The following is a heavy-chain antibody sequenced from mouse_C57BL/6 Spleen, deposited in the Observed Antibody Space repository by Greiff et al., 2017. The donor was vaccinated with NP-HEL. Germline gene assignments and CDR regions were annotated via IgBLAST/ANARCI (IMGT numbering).Heavy chain of an antibody. Sequence: VQLQQSGPELVKPGASVKISCKASGYAFSSSWMNWVKQRPGKGLEWIGRIYPGDGDTNYIGKFKGKATLTADKSSSTAYMQLSSLTSEDSAVYFCARSGGSWYFDVWGTGTTVTVSS. V-gene: IGHV1-82*01. CDR3: ARSGGSWYFDV. CDR1: GYAFSSSW. CDR2: IYPGDGDT. J-gene: IGHJ1*03. D-gene: IGHD3-1*01.